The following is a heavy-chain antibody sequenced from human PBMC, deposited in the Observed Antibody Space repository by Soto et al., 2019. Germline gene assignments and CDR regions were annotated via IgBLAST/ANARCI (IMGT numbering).Heavy chain of an antibody. Sequence: NPSETLSLTCTVSGGSVSSGSFYWSWIRQPPGKGLDWIGYIYYSGSTNYNPSLRSRVTISVDTSKNQFSLKLSSVTAADTAIYYCARVPLDSSGYYIDYWGQGTLVTVSS. CDR2: IYYSGST. CDR1: GGSVSSGSFY. J-gene: IGHJ4*02. CDR3: ARVPLDSSGYYIDY. V-gene: IGHV4-61*01. D-gene: IGHD3-22*01.